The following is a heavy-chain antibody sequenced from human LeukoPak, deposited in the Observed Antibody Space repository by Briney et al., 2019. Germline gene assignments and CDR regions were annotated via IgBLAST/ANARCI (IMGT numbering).Heavy chain of an antibody. J-gene: IGHJ4*02. D-gene: IGHD3-10*01. CDR3: TLIKGWGSGTYYLDY. V-gene: IGHV3-15*01. CDR2: IKSKSAGGTI. Sequence: GGPLRLSCAASGFDIYNDWMSWVRQAPGRGLEWVGRIKSKSAGGTIDYAAPVNGRFIISRDDSKNTLYLQMNSLKTEDTAMYYCTLIKGWGSGTYYLDYWGQGSLVTVSS. CDR1: GFDIYNDW.